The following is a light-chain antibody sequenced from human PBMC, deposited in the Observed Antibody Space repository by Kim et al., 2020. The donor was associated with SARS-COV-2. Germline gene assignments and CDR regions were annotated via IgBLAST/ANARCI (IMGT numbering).Light chain of an antibody. CDR3: QQCNIHPPT. Sequence: ASVGDRVTITCRARQGIKNWSSWYQPKPEKGPKSLIYAASSLQSGVPSRFCGSGSGADFTLTISSLQTEEFGTYYCQQCNIHPPTFGGRTKVDIK. CDR1: QGIKNW. V-gene: IGKV1D-16*01. J-gene: IGKJ4*01. CDR2: AAS.